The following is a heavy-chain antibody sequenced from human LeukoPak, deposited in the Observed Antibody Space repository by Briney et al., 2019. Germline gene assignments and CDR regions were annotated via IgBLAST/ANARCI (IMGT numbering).Heavy chain of an antibody. Sequence: ASVKVSCKASGYTFSRYGISWVRQAPGQGLEWMGWISAYNGDTNYAQNLQGRVTMTTDTSTSTAYMELRSLRSDDTAVYYCARDPSNSSGRYVLFDYWGQGTLVTVSS. CDR2: ISAYNGDT. J-gene: IGHJ4*02. V-gene: IGHV1-18*01. D-gene: IGHD6-19*01. CDR3: ARDPSNSSGRYVLFDY. CDR1: GYTFSRYG.